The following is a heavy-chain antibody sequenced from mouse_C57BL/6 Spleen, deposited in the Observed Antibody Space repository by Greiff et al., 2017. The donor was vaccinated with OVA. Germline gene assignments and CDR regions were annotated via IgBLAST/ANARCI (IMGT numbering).Heavy chain of an antibody. J-gene: IGHJ3*01. CDR1: GYAFSSSW. V-gene: IGHV1-82*01. CDR3: ARWGNYPFAY. Sequence: QVQLQQSGPELVKPGASVKISCKASGYAFSSSWMNWVKQRPGKGLEWIGRIYPGDGDTNYNGKFKGKATLTADKSSSTAYMQLSSLTSEDSAVYFCARWGNYPFAYWGQGTLVTVSA. D-gene: IGHD2-1*01. CDR2: IYPGDGDT.